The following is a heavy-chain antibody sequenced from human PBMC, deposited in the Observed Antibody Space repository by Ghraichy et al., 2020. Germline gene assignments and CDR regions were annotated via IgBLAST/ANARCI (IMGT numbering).Heavy chain of an antibody. CDR1: GGSFSGYY. CDR2: INHSGST. J-gene: IGHJ4*02. CDR3: AITTRVGQQFDY. D-gene: IGHD1-14*01. Sequence: SETLSLTCAVYGGSFSGYYWSWIRQPPGKGLEWIGEINHSGSTNYNPSLKSRVTISVDTSKNQFSLKLSSVTAADTAVYYCAITTRVGQQFDYWGQGTLVTVSS. V-gene: IGHV4-34*01.